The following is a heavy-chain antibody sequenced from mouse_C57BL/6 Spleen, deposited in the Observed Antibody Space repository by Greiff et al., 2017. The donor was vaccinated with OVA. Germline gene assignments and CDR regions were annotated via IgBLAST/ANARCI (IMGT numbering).Heavy chain of an antibody. CDR2: IDPSDSYT. J-gene: IGHJ1*03. CDR3: ARRGYYGSSYWYFDV. D-gene: IGHD1-1*01. CDR1: GYTFTSYW. V-gene: IGHV1-50*01. Sequence: QVQLQQPGAELVKPGASVKLSCKASGYTFTSYWMPWVKQRPGQGLEWIGEIDPSDSYTNYNQKFKGKATLTVDTSSSTAYMQLSSLTSEDSAVYYCARRGYYGSSYWYFDVWGTGTTVTVSS.